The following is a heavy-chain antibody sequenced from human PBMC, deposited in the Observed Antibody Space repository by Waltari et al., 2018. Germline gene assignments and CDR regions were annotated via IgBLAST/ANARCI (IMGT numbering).Heavy chain of an antibody. V-gene: IGHV1-69*01. D-gene: IGHD1-1*01. CDR1: GGTFSTYT. J-gene: IGHJ6*02. CDR2: SSPIFDKP. Sequence: QVQLVQSGAEVKKPGSSVKVSCRASGGTFSTYTITWVRQAPGQGLEYMGGSSPIFDKPNYAQNCQGRVSMTADDSTSTAYMELSSLTSDDTAVYYCARGVGNGFNGVDVWGQGTTVTVSS. CDR3: ARGVGNGFNGVDV.